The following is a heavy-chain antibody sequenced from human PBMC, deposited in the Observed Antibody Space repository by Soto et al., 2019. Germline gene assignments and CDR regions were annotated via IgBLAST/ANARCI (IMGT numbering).Heavy chain of an antibody. J-gene: IGHJ4*02. CDR1: GGSVSSGSYY. CDR3: ARRIVVVPAAMIAAAAPIDY. V-gene: IGHV4-61*01. Sequence: QVQLQESGPGLVKPSETLSLTCTVSGGSVSSGSYYWSWIRQPPGKGLEWIGYIYYSGSTNYNPSLRSRVTISVDTSKNQFSLMLSSVTAADTAVYYCARRIVVVPAAMIAAAAPIDYWGQGTLVTVSS. CDR2: IYYSGST. D-gene: IGHD2-2*01.